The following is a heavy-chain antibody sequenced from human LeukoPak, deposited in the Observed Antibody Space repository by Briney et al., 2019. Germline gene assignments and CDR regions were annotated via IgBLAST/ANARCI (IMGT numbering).Heavy chain of an antibody. CDR3: ARDGGHSTDFDY. D-gene: IGHD2/OR15-2a*01. V-gene: IGHV3-7*01. CDR2: IKQDGSER. CDR1: GFMFSRHW. Sequence: TGGSLRPSCAPSGFMFSRHWMSWVRQAPGKGPEWVANIKQDGSERYYVDSVKGRFTISRDNAKNSLYLQMNSLRAEDTAVYYCARDGGHSTDFDYWGQGTLVTVSS. J-gene: IGHJ4*02.